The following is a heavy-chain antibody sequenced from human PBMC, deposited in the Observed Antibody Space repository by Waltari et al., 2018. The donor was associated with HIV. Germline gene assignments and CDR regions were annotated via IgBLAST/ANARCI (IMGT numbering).Heavy chain of an antibody. CDR2: SRSKPYGGTR. V-gene: IGHV3-49*05. CDR3: AGGANLRCTGDCDPAY. Sequence: EVHLVASGGGLGKLGRTLRISCRAYGFNFGVYAVLWFRPARVKGREWVGFSRSKPYGGTRGCAASVKGRVTMARDHTKIHSYLQRGRLKIEETPVDDCAGGANLRCTGDCDPAYWGQGTLVTVPP. CDR1: GFNFGVYA. D-gene: IGHD2-21*02. J-gene: IGHJ4*02.